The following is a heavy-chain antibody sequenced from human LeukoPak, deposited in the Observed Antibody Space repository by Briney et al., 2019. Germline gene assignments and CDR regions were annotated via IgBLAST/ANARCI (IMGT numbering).Heavy chain of an antibody. Sequence: GGSLILSCAASGFTFSSYEMNWVRRAPGKGLERVSYISSSGSTIYYADSVKGRFTISRDHAKNSLYLQMNSLRAEDTAVYYCARDLQPDYWGQGTLVTVSS. V-gene: IGHV3-48*03. CDR2: ISSSGSTI. J-gene: IGHJ4*02. D-gene: IGHD6-13*01. CDR3: ARDLQPDY. CDR1: GFTFSSYE.